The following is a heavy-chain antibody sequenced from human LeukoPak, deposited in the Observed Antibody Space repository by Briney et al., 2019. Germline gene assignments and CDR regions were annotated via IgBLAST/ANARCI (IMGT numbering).Heavy chain of an antibody. J-gene: IGHJ3*02. D-gene: IGHD3-3*01. V-gene: IGHV4-39*01. CDR3: ARPRSGSDYNDAFDI. CDR1: GDSINSSSYF. Sequence: PSETLSLPCTVSGDSINSSSYFWGWIRQPPGKGLEWVGSFYYGGSTYYDPSLHSRATMSVDTSKNQFSLRLSSVTAADTAVYYCARPRSGSDYNDAFDIWGRGTMVTVSS. CDR2: FYYGGST.